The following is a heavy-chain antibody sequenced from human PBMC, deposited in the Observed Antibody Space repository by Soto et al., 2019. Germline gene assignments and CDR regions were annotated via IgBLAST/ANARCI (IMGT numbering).Heavy chain of an antibody. CDR2: ICGICAIT. V-gene: IGHV3-23*01. J-gene: IGHJ4*02. CDR1: GFTFKNYD. D-gene: IGHD3-10*01. Sequence: GGSLRLSCVASGFTFKNYDMRWVRQAPGKGLEWVSVICGICAITYFADSVRGRFTISRDNSKNTLYLQLNSLRAEDTAIYYCAKDRQFRSYYESAGHYNNWGQGTLVTVSS. CDR3: AKDRQFRSYYESAGHYNN.